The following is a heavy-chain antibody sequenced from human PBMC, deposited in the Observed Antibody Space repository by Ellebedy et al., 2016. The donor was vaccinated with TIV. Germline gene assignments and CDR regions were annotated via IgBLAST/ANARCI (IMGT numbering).Heavy chain of an antibody. CDR3: ARSDRSGYYNWFDP. CDR1: GGSISSYY. V-gene: IGHV4-59*01. J-gene: IGHJ5*02. CDR2: IYYSGST. Sequence: SETLSLTXTVSGGSISSYYWSWIRQPPGKGLEWIGYIYYSGSTYYNPSLKSRVTISVDTSRNQFSLILSSVTAADTAVYSCARSDRSGYYNWFDPWGQGTLVTVSS. D-gene: IGHD3-22*01.